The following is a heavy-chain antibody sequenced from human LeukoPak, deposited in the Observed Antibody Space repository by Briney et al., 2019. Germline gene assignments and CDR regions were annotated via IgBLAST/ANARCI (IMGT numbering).Heavy chain of an antibody. V-gene: IGHV4-59*01. D-gene: IGHD3-10*01. CDR1: GGSISSYY. CDR3: ARGRGPYGWFDP. CDR2: IYYSGST. Sequence: SETLSLTCTVSGGSISSYYWSWIRQPPGKGLEWIGYIYYSGSTNYNPSLKSRVTISVDTSKNQFSLKLSSVTAADTAVYYCARGRGPYGWFDPWGQGTLVTVSS. J-gene: IGHJ5*02.